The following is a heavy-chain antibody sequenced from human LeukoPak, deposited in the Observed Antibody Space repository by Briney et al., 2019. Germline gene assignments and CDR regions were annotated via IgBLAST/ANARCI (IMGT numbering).Heavy chain of an antibody. D-gene: IGHD3-10*01. CDR3: VKDRTGTYTLDY. V-gene: IGHV3-30*18. J-gene: IGHJ4*02. CDR1: GFTFFSYD. CDR2: ISYDGSNK. Sequence: GGSLRLSCAASGFTFFSYDMNWVRQAPGKGLEWVAVISYDGSNKYYADSVKGRFTISRDNSKNTLNLQMNSLRAEDTAVYYCVKDRTGTYTLDYWGQGTLVTVSS.